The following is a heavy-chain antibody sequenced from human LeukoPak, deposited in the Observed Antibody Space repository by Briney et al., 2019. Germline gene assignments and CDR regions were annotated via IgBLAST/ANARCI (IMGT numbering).Heavy chain of an antibody. CDR3: ARSIAAAGVIDY. D-gene: IGHD6-13*01. V-gene: IGHV4-4*07. J-gene: IGHJ4*02. CDR1: GGSISSYY. CDR2: IYTSGST. Sequence: SETLSLTCTASGGSISSYYWSWIRQPAGKGLEWIGRIYTSGSTNYNPSLKSRVTMSVDTSKNQFSLKLSSVTAADTAVYYCARSIAAAGVIDYWGQGTLVTVSS.